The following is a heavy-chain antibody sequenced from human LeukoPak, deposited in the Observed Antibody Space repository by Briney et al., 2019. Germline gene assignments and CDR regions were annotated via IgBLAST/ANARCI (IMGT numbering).Heavy chain of an antibody. J-gene: IGHJ4*02. Sequence: SETLSLTCTVSGYSISSGYYWGWIRQPPGKGLEWIGSIYHSGSTYYNPSLKSRVTISVDTSKNQFSLKLSSVTAADTAVYYCTRGAATGTFRYDSWGQGTLVTVSS. CDR1: GYSISSGYY. D-gene: IGHD3-9*01. CDR3: TRGAATGTFRYDS. V-gene: IGHV4-38-2*02. CDR2: IYHSGST.